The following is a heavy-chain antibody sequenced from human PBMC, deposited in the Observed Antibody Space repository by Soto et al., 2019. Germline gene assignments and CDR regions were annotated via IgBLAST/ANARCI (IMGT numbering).Heavy chain of an antibody. CDR1: GFSLSTSGMC. V-gene: IGHV2-70*01. D-gene: IGHD6-19*01. CDR2: IDWDDDK. J-gene: IGHJ6*02. CDR3: ARIGAVAGQGMDV. Sequence: SGATLVNATQTLTLTCTFCGFSLSTSGMCVSWIRQPPGKALEWLALIDWDDDKYYSTSLKTRLTISKDTSKNQVVLTMTNMDPVDTATYYCARIGAVAGQGMDVWGQGTTVTVSS.